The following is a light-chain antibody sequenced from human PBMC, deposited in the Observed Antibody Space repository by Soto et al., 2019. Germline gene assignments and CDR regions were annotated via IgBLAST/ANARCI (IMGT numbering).Light chain of an antibody. V-gene: IGLV2-14*01. CDR1: SSDVGGYNY. Sequence: QSVLTQPASVSGSPGQSITISCTGTSSDVGGYNYVSWYQQHPGKAPKLMIYEVSNRPSGVSNGFSGSKSGNTASLTISGLQAEDEADYYCSSYTSSSPYVFGTGTKLTVL. CDR3: SSYTSSSPYV. CDR2: EVS. J-gene: IGLJ1*01.